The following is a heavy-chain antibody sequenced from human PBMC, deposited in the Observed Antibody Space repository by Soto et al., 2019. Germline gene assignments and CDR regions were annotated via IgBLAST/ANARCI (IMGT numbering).Heavy chain of an antibody. CDR1: GYTFTSCG. CDR3: ARDLDGSGSYFTGY. J-gene: IGHJ4*02. V-gene: IGHV1-18*01. CDR2: ISPYNGNT. D-gene: IGHD3-10*01. Sequence: GASVKVSCKASGYTFTSCGISWVRQAPGQGLEWMGWISPYNGNTNYAQKLQGRVTVTTDTSTSTAYMELRSLTSDDTAVYYCARDLDGSGSYFTGYWGQGTLVTVSS.